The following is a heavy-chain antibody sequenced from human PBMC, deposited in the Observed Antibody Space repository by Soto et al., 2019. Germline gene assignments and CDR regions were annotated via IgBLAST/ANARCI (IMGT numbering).Heavy chain of an antibody. CDR1: GYTFTSYD. J-gene: IGHJ3*02. CDR2: MNPNSGNT. CDR3: ARGSFMTTFVFDI. D-gene: IGHD3-16*01. V-gene: IGHV1-8*01. Sequence: GASVKVSCKASGYTFTSYDINWVRQATGQRLEWMGWMNPNSGNTGYAQKFQGRVTMTRNTSISTAYMELSSLRSEDTAVYYCARGSFMTTFVFDIWGKGKMVPVSS.